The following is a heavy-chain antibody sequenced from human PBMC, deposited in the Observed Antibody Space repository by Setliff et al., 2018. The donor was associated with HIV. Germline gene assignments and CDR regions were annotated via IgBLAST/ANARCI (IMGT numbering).Heavy chain of an antibody. J-gene: IGHJ4*02. CDR1: GGSISTSDYF. CDR2: FHSSGST. CDR3: ARESTDSSGYYRGYFDY. V-gene: IGHV4-39*02. Sequence: SETLSLTCNVSGGSISTSDYFWGWIRQPPGKGLEWIGGFHSSGSTSYNPSLRSRVTMSIDASKNHFSLKLSSVTAADTAVYYCARESTDSSGYYRGYFDYWGQGTLVTVSS. D-gene: IGHD6-19*01.